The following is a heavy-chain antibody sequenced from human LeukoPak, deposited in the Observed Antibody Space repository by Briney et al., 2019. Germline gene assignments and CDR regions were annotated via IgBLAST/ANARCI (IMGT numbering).Heavy chain of an antibody. CDR1: GLTFSNYW. V-gene: IGHV3-7*03. Sequence: GGSLRLSCAASGLTFSNYWMDWVRQAPGKGLEWVANIKQDGSEETYVDSVKGRFIISRDNAKNSLYLQMNTLRADDTAVYYCARDGFGTGSNWGQGTLVTVS. CDR2: IKQDGSEE. CDR3: ARDGFGTGSN. D-gene: IGHD3-16*01. J-gene: IGHJ4*02.